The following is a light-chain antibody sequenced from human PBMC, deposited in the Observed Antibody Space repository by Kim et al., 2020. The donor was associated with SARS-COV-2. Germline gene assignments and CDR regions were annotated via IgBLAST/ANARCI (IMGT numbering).Light chain of an antibody. CDR2: GAS. Sequence: SVSPGKRAPLPCRARQSVSSNLAWYQQKPGQAPRLLIYGASTRATGIPARFSGSGSGTEFTLTISSLQSEDFAVYYCQQYNNWPYSFGQGTKLEI. CDR3: QQYNNWPYS. V-gene: IGKV3D-15*01. J-gene: IGKJ2*03. CDR1: QSVSSN.